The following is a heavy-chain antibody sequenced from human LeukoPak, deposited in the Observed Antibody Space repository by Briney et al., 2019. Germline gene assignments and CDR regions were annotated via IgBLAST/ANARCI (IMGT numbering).Heavy chain of an antibody. Sequence: GASVKVSCKASGYTFTSYGISWVRQAPGQGLEWMGWINPNSGGTNYAQKFQGRVTMTRDTSISTAYMELSRLRSDDTAVYYCARVQWSGWYPPGYWGQGTLVTVSS. CDR1: GYTFTSYG. V-gene: IGHV1-2*02. J-gene: IGHJ4*02. CDR3: ARVQWSGWYPPGY. D-gene: IGHD6-19*01. CDR2: INPNSGGT.